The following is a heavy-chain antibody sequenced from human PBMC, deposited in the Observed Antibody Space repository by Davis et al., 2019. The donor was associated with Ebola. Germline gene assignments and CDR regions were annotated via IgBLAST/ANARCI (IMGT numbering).Heavy chain of an antibody. J-gene: IGHJ6*02. D-gene: IGHD5-18*01. CDR3: ARPDRLDTAMGNYYGMDV. CDR2: IDPSDSYT. V-gene: IGHV5-10-1*01. Sequence: GESLKISCKGSGYSFTSYWISWVRQMPGKGLEWMGRIDPSDSYTNYSPSFQGHATISADKSISTAYLQWNSLKASDTAMYYCARPDRLDTAMGNYYGMDVWGQGTTVTVSS. CDR1: GYSFTSYW.